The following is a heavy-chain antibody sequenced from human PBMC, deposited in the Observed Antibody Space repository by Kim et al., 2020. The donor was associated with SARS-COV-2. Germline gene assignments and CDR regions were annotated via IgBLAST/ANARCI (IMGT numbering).Heavy chain of an antibody. J-gene: IGHJ4*02. CDR1: GFTFSSYA. D-gene: IGHD6-13*01. Sequence: GGSLRLSCSASGFTFSSYAMHWVRQAPGKGLEYVSAISSNGGSTYYADSVKGRFTISRDNSKNTLYLQMSSLRAEDTAVYYCVKAQQLVVFYYFDYWGQGTLVTVSS. V-gene: IGHV3-64D*09. CDR2: ISSNGGST. CDR3: VKAQQLVVFYYFDY.